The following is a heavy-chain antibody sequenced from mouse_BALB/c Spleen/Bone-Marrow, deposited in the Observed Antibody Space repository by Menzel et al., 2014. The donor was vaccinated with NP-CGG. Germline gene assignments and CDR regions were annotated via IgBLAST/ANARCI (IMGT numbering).Heavy chain of an antibody. CDR2: INSNGGST. J-gene: IGHJ4*01. CDR3: ARIWAYYAMDY. CDR1: GFTFSSYG. V-gene: IGHV5-6-3*01. D-gene: IGHD4-1*01. Sequence: EVQGVESGGGLVQPGGSLKLSCAASGFTFSSYGMSWVRQTPDKRLELVATINSNGGSTYYPDSVKGRFTISRDNAKNTLYLQMSSLKSEDTAMYYCARIWAYYAMDYWGKGTSVTVSS.